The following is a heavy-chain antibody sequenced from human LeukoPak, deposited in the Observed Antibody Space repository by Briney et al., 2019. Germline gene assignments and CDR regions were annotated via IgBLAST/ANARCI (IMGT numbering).Heavy chain of an antibody. V-gene: IGHV3-30*03. D-gene: IGHD6-13*01. CDR2: ISYDGSIK. J-gene: IGHJ4*02. CDR1: EFSVGSNY. Sequence: GGSLRLSCAASEFSVGSNYMTWVRQAPGKGLEWVTFISYDGSIKYYGDSVKGRFTISRDNSKNTLYLQMNSLRAEDTAVYYCASGAEYKLWGRRIAASHYWGQGTLVTVSS. CDR3: ASGAEYKLWGRRIAASHY.